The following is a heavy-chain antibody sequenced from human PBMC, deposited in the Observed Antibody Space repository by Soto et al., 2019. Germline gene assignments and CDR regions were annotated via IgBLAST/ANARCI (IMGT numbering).Heavy chain of an antibody. J-gene: IGHJ5*02. V-gene: IGHV4-30-4*01. CDR2: IYYSGST. CDR3: ARGMDYTAMRTGGCDP. Sequence: QVQLQESGPGLVKPSQTLSLTCTVSGGSISSGDYYWSWMRQRPGKGLEWIGYIYYSGSTYYNPSLKSRVTISVDTSKNQFSLKLSTVTAADTAVYYCARGMDYTAMRTGGCDPWGQGTLVTVSS. D-gene: IGHD5-18*01. CDR1: GGSISSGDYY.